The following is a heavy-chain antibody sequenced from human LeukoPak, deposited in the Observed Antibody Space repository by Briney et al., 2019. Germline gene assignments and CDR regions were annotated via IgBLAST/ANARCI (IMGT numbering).Heavy chain of an antibody. D-gene: IGHD3-3*01. CDR1: GLSSTIYW. V-gene: IGHV3-74*01. J-gene: IGHJ4*02. Sequence: GGSLRLSCAASGLSSTIYWMHGVRQVPGKGLVWVSRIKLDENTAYYADFVKGRFTISRDDAKTTVYLQMNSLRAEDSAVYYCARDRPFWNWGQGTLVTVSS. CDR2: IKLDENTA. CDR3: ARDRPFWN.